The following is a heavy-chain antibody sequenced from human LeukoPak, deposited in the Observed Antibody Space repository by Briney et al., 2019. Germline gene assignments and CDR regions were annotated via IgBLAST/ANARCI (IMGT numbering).Heavy chain of an antibody. CDR1: GFTFSSYT. CDR2: ISSRSSYI. J-gene: IGHJ4*02. CDR3: ARGELYGDYDQAGPFDY. V-gene: IGHV3-21*01. Sequence: PGESLRLSCAASGFTFSSYTMNWVRQAPGRGLEWVSSISSRSSYIYYADSVKGRFTISRDNAKNSLYLQMNSLRAEDTAVYYFARGELYGDYDQAGPFDYWGQGTLVTVSS. D-gene: IGHD4-17*01.